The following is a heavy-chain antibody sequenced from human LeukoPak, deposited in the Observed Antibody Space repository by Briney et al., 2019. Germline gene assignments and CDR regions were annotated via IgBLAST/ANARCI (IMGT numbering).Heavy chain of an antibody. J-gene: IGHJ4*01. Sequence: SQTLSLTCAVSGGSISSGGYFWSWIRQPPGKGLEWIGYLYHSGSTYYNPSLKSRVTISVDRSKNQFSLKLSSVTAADTAVYYCARSSRPLRGVFDYWGQGTLVTVSS. D-gene: IGHD3-3*01. CDR3: ARSSRPLRGVFDY. CDR2: LYHSGST. CDR1: GGSISSGGYF. V-gene: IGHV4-30-2*01.